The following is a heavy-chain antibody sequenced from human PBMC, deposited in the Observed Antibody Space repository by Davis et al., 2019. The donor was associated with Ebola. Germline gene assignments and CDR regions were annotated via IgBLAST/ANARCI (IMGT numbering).Heavy chain of an antibody. D-gene: IGHD2-2*01. J-gene: IGHJ5*02. V-gene: IGHV5-51*01. CDR2: IYPGDSDT. CDR1: GYSFTNYW. CDR3: ARQGYCNSSSCNDWFDP. Sequence: GESLKISCKGSGYSFTNYWIGWVRQMPGRGLEWLGIIYPGDSDTIYSPSFQGQVTISADKSISTAYLQWSSLKASDTAMYSCARQGYCNSSSCNDWFDPWGQGTLVTVSS.